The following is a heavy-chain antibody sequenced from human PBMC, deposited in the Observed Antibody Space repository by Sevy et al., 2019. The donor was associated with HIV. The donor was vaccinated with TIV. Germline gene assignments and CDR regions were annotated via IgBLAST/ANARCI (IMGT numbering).Heavy chain of an antibody. CDR1: GFTFGTHA. V-gene: IGHV3-23*01. Sequence: GGSLRLSCATSGFTFGTHAMSWVRQAPGKGLERVSGIRGSGGSTYYADSVKGRFTISRDKSKKTLYLQVNSLRAEDTAVYYCAKGVYDFWSGRSDIFDIWGQGTMVTVSS. CDR3: AKGVYDFWSGRSDIFDI. CDR2: IRGSGGST. J-gene: IGHJ3*02. D-gene: IGHD3-3*01.